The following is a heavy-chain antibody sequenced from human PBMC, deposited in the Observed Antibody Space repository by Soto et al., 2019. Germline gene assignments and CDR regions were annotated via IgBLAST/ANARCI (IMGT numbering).Heavy chain of an antibody. Sequence: QVQLQQWGAGLLKPSETLSLTCAVYGGSFSGYYWSWIRQPPGKGLEWIGEINHSGSTNYNPSLKSRGTISVDTSKNQFSLKLSSVTAADTAVYYCARGSGDCSSTSCYGMRAFDIWGQGTMVTVSS. D-gene: IGHD2-2*01. CDR3: ARGSGDCSSTSCYGMRAFDI. J-gene: IGHJ3*02. CDR1: GGSFSGYY. V-gene: IGHV4-34*01. CDR2: INHSGST.